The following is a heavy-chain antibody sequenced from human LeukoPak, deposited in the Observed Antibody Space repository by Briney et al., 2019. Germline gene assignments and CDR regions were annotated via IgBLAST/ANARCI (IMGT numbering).Heavy chain of an antibody. V-gene: IGHV3-21*01. CDR3: ARDRGGGAILYYFDY. CDR1: GFTFSSYS. J-gene: IGHJ4*02. CDR2: ISSSSSYI. Sequence: PGGSLRPSCAASGFTFSSYSMNWVRQAPGKGLEWVSSISSSSSYIYYADSVKGRFTISRDNAKNSLYLQMNSLRAEDTAVYYCARDRGGGAILYYFDYWGQGTLVTVSS. D-gene: IGHD3-10*01.